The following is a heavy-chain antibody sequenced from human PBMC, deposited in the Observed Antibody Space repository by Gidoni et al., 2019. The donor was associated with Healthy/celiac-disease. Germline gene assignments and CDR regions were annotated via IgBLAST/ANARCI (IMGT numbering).Heavy chain of an antibody. J-gene: IGHJ6*02. V-gene: IGHV3-30-3*01. Sequence: QVQLVESGGGVVQPGRSLRLSCAASGLPFRSYAMPWVRQAPGKGLEWVAVISYDGSNKYYADSVKGRFTISRDNSKNTLYLQMNSLRAEDTAVYYCARADYDILTGYRLTCGMDVWGQGTTVTVSS. CDR3: ARADYDILTGYRLTCGMDV. CDR2: ISYDGSNK. D-gene: IGHD3-9*01. CDR1: GLPFRSYA.